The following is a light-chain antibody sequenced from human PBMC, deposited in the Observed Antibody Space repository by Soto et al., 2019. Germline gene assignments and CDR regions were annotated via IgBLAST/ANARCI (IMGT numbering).Light chain of an antibody. CDR3: LQVANFPRT. Sequence: DIQMTQSPSSVSASVGDTVTITCRESQDINSRLAWFQQQPGRPPKYVIQAATMLQSGFPSRFAGSGSGRDFTLTIHTLQPEDSATYYCLQVANFPRTFGQGTKVDIK. CDR2: AAT. V-gene: IGKV1-12*01. CDR1: QDINSR. J-gene: IGKJ1*01.